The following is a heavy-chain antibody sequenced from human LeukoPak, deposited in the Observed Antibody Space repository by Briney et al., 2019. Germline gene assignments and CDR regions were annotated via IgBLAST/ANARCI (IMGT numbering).Heavy chain of an antibody. J-gene: IGHJ1*01. V-gene: IGHV5-51*01. CDR3: ARSDSSGAARGIQY. CDR1: GYMFTSYW. CDR2: IYPGDSDT. Sequence: GESLKISCEGSGYMFTSYWIGWVRQMSGKGLECMGTIYPGDSDTRYSPSFQGQVTISADKSVSTAYLQWSSLKASDTAMYYCARSDSSGAARGIQYWGQGTPVTVSS. D-gene: IGHD3-22*01.